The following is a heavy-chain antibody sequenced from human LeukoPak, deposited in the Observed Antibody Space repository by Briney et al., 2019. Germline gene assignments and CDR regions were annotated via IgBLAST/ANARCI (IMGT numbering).Heavy chain of an antibody. J-gene: IGHJ4*02. V-gene: IGHV4-34*01. CDR3: ARGPPAYVSSSSRKVTRKYYFDY. CDR1: GGSFSGYY. Sequence: SETLSLTCAVYGGSFSGYYWSWIRQPPGKGLEWIGEINHSRSTNYNPSLKSRVTISVDTSKNQFSLKLSSVTAADTAVYYCARGPPAYVSSSSRKVTRKYYFDYWGQGTLVTVSS. D-gene: IGHD6-6*01. CDR2: INHSRST.